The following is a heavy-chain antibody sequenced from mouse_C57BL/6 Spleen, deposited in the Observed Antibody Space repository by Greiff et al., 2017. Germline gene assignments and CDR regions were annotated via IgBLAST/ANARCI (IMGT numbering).Heavy chain of an antibody. CDR1: GYTFTSYW. CDR2: IYPGSGST. D-gene: IGHD1-1*01. J-gene: IGHJ4*01. CDR3: ARDYGSSYYAMDD. V-gene: IGHV1-55*01. Sequence: VQLQQSGAELVKPGASVKMSCKASGYTFTSYWITWVKQRPGQGLEWIGDIYPGSGSTNYNEKFKSKATLTVDTSSSTAYMQLSSLTSEDSAVYYCARDYGSSYYAMDDWGQGTSVTVSS.